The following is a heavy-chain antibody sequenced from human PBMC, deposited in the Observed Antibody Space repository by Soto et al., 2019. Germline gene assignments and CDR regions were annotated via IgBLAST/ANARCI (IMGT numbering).Heavy chain of an antibody. J-gene: IGHJ4*01. Sequence: SQTPSLTCAITGDRVSSNSVGWCWVRQSPSRGLGWLGRTYYRSKWYYEYAVSVRGRITINPDTSRNQYSLQLNSVTPEDTAVYFCARGEQYSGRIFDYWGQGTLVTVSS. CDR3: ARGEQYSGRIFDY. V-gene: IGHV6-1*01. CDR1: GDRVSSNSVG. CDR2: TYYRSKWYY. D-gene: IGHD1-26*01.